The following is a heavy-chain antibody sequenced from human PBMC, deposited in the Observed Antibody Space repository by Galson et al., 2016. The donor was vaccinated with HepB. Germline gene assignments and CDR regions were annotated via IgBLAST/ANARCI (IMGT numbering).Heavy chain of an antibody. CDR1: GESISSSPYY. V-gene: IGHV4-39*01. CDR3: TRLLIVAGPKAQLESTETIYYFDS. CDR2: VYYTGST. J-gene: IGHJ4*02. D-gene: IGHD1-1*01. Sequence: SETLSLTCTVSGESISSSPYYWGWVRQPPGKGLEWIGSVYYTGSTSYNPSLESRVSVSEDTSRNQFSLKLRSVTAADTAVYYCTRLLIVAGPKAQLESTETIYYFDSWGPGTLVTVSS.